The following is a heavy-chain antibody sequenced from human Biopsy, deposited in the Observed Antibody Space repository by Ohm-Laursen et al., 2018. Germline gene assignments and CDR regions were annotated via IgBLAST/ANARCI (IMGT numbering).Heavy chain of an antibody. Sequence: SQTLSLTCSVSGGFIISYYWTWIRRPPGKGLECIGHVYNGGITNHNPSLKSRVTISKDTSKNQFSLQVNSVTAADTAVYYCARTPRDSFWSGSYKRGLWFDPWGQGTLVIVSS. CDR2: VYNGGIT. CDR3: ARTPRDSFWSGSYKRGLWFDP. CDR1: GGFIISYY. J-gene: IGHJ5*02. V-gene: IGHV4-59*01. D-gene: IGHD3-3*01.